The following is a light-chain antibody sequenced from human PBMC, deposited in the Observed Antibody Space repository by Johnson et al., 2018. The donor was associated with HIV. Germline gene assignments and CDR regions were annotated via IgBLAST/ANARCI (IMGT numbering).Light chain of an antibody. Sequence: QSVLTQPPSVSAAPGQKVTISCSGSSSNIGNNYVSWYQQLPGTAPKLLIYENNKRPSGIPDRFSGSKSGTSATLCITGLQTGDEADYYCGTWDSSLSAGYVFVTGTKVTVL. V-gene: IGLV1-51*02. CDR3: GTWDSSLSAGYV. CDR1: SSNIGNNY. J-gene: IGLJ1*01. CDR2: ENN.